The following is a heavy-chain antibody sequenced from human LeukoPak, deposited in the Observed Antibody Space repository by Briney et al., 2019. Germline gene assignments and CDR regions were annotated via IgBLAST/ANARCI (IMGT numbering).Heavy chain of an antibody. CDR3: ARHGLISSGWSHWFDP. V-gene: IGHV4-39*01. CDR2: FHYTGNT. J-gene: IGHJ5*02. Sequence: SSETLSLTCTVSAGSISSSSYSWGWIRQPPGKGLEWIGTFHYTGNTYYSPSLKSRVTISVDTSKNLFSLKLSSMTAADTAVYYCARHGLISSGWSHWFDPWGQGTLVTVSS. CDR1: AGSISSSSYS. D-gene: IGHD6-13*01.